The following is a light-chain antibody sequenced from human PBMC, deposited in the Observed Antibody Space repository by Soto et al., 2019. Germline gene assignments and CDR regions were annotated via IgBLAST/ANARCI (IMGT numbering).Light chain of an antibody. CDR3: QQYGSSPRT. CDR2: GAA. Sequence: LTQAPGTLSLAPGERAILSCRPSQSVSSSYLAWYQQKPGQAPRLLIYGAASSATGIPDRFSGSGSGTDFTLTISRLEPEDCAVYYCQQYGSSPRTFGQGTKVDIK. CDR1: QSVSSSY. V-gene: IGKV3-20*01. J-gene: IGKJ1*01.